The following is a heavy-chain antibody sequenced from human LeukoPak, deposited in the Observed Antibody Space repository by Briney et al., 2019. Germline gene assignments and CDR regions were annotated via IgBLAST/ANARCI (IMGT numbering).Heavy chain of an antibody. D-gene: IGHD3-3*01. CDR2: IYYSGST. CDR1: GGSISSSSYY. Sequence: TSETLSLTCTVSGGSISSSSYYWGGIRQPPGKGLEWIGSIYYSGSTYYNPSLKSRVTISVDTSKNQFSLKLSSVTAADTAVYYCASGSSFVTIFGVVPQGFDPWGQGTLVTVSS. CDR3: ASGSSFVTIFGVVPQGFDP. J-gene: IGHJ5*02. V-gene: IGHV4-39*01.